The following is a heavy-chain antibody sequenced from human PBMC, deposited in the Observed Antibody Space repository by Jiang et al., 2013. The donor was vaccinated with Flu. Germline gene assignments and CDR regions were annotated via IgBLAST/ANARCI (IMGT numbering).Heavy chain of an antibody. CDR2: IYHSGST. J-gene: IGHJ4*02. CDR1: GGSISSSNW. CDR3: ARRGGYCSGGSCYDFYWYFDY. Sequence: GPGLVKPSGTLSLTCAVSGGSISSSNWWSWVRQPPGKGLEWIGEIYHSGSTNYNPSLKSRVTISVDKSKNQFSLKLSSVTAADTAVYYCARRGGYCSGGSCYDFYWYFDYWGQGTLVTVSS. V-gene: IGHV4-4*02. D-gene: IGHD2-15*01.